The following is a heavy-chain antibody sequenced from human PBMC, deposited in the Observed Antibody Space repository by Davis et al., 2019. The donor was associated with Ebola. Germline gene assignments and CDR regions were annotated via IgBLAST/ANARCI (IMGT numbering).Heavy chain of an antibody. D-gene: IGHD6-13*01. CDR3: ARDTQYSSSWLLLYYYGMDV. Sequence: AASVKVSCKASGYTFTSYGITWVRQAPGQGLEWMGWINPHNGNTNYAQNVQGRVTMTTDTSTSTAYMEVGSLRSDDTAVYYCARDTQYSSSWLLLYYYGMDVWGQGTTVTVSS. CDR1: GYTFTSYG. CDR2: INPHNGNT. V-gene: IGHV1-18*04. J-gene: IGHJ6*02.